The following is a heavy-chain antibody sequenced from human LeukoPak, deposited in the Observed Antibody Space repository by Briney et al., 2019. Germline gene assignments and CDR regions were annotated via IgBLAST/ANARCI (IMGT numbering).Heavy chain of an antibody. V-gene: IGHV3-30*04. CDR1: GFTLSRYA. Sequence: GRSLRLSCAASGFTLSRYAIHWVRQAPGKGLEWVAVISYDATNKYYADSVKGRFTISRDNSKNTVYLQMNSLRAEDTAVYYCARARGYSYDSGFDYWGQGTLVTVSS. CDR3: ARARGYSYDSGFDY. CDR2: ISYDATNK. J-gene: IGHJ4*02. D-gene: IGHD5-18*01.